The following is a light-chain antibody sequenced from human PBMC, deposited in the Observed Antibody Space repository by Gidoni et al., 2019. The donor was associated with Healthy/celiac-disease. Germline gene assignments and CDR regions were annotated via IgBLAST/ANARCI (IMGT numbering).Light chain of an antibody. CDR2: AAS. CDR3: QQSYSTPRRT. CDR1: QSISSY. Sequence: DIQMPQSPSSLSASVGDRVTITCRASQSISSYLNWYQQKPGKAPKLLIYAASSLQSGVPSRFSGSGSGTDFTLTISSLQPEDFATYYCQQSYSTPRRTFGQGTKLEIK. J-gene: IGKJ2*01. V-gene: IGKV1-39*01.